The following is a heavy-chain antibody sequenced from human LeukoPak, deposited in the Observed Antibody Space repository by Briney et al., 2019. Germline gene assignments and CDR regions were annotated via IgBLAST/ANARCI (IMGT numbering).Heavy chain of an antibody. J-gene: IGHJ3*02. CDR3: AKPDHTTYYYDSSGYEQDAFDI. V-gene: IGHV3-30*18. D-gene: IGHD3-22*01. CDR1: GFTFSSYG. CDR2: ISYDGSNK. Sequence: PGGSLRLSCAASGFTFSSYGMHWVRQAPGKGLEWVAVISYDGSNKYYADSVKGRFTISRDNSKNTLYLQMNSLRAEDTAAYYCAKPDHTTYYYDSSGYEQDAFDIWGQGTMVTVSS.